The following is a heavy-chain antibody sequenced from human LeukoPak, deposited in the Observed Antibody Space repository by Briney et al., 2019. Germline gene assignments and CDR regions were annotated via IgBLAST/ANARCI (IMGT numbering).Heavy chain of an antibody. Sequence: PGGSRGPSCAAPGFTFGSYSMNWSRQAPGKGLEWGSSISSSSSYIYYADSVKGRFTITRENAKNSLYLPMNSRRAEDTAVYYCARDSTTVTSSCFDYWGQGTLVTVSA. CDR2: ISSSSSYI. CDR3: ARDSTTVTSSCFDY. J-gene: IGHJ4*02. D-gene: IGHD4-17*01. V-gene: IGHV3-21*01. CDR1: GFTFGSYS.